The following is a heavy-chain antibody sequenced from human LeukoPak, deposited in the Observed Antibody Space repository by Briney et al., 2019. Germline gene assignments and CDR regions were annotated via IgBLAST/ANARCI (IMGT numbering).Heavy chain of an antibody. V-gene: IGHV4-59*11. J-gene: IGHJ4*02. CDR3: ARFSSGCSSATCYLSY. D-gene: IGHD2-2*01. Sequence: PSETLSLTCTVSGGSLSSHFWSWIRQSPGKGLELIGHIYYTGTTYYNPSLNSRVTFSLDTSRSEFSLNLTSVTAADTAVYYCARFSSGCSSATCYLSYWGQGALVTVSS. CDR2: IYYTGTT. CDR1: GGSLSSHF.